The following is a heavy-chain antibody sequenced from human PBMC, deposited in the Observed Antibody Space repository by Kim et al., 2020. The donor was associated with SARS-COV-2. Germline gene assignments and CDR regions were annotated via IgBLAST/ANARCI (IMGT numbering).Heavy chain of an antibody. V-gene: IGHV5-51*01. D-gene: IGHD6-13*01. J-gene: IGHJ5*02. CDR3: AREAGP. Sequence: PADSNTRYSPSFQGQVTISADKSISTAYLQWSSLKASDTAIYYCAREAGPWGQGTLVTVSS. CDR2: PADSNT.